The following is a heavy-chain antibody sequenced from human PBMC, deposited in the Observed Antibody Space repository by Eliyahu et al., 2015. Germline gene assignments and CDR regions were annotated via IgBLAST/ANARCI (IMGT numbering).Heavy chain of an antibody. CDR3: ASRPRYTGSSSFYYGMDV. CDR1: GGSFSSNTW. CDR2: LHHTGDT. Sequence: QVQLQESGPGLVKPSGTLSLTCAVSGGSFSSNTWWTWVRQTPGKGLEWIGELHHTGDTNYNPSLMSRVTISVDDTKRQFSLKLGSVTAADTAVYYCASRPRYTGSSSFYYGMDVWGQGTKVTVSS. D-gene: IGHD6-6*01. V-gene: IGHV4-4*02. J-gene: IGHJ6*02.